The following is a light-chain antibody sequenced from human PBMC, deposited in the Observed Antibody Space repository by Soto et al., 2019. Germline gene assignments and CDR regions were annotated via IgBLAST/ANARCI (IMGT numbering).Light chain of an antibody. CDR1: QTIRRW. J-gene: IGKJ1*01. CDR2: DAS. Sequence: DIEMTQSPSTLSASVGDRLTITCRASQTIRRWLAWYQQRPGKAPKVLIYDASTLESGVPARFSGSGSETEFTLTISSLQPEDSATYYCQHYNSDPWTFGQGTK. CDR3: QHYNSDPWT. V-gene: IGKV1-5*01.